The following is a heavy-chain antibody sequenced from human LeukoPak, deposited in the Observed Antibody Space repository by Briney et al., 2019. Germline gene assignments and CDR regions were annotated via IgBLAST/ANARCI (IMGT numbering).Heavy chain of an antibody. Sequence: KPGGSLRLSCAASGFTFSSYSMNWVRQAPGKGLEWVSSISSSSSYIYYADSVKGRFTISRDNAKNSLYLQMDSLRAEDTAVYYCARDTARVIRGGFDYWGQGTLVTVSS. V-gene: IGHV3-21*01. CDR3: ARDTARVIRGGFDY. D-gene: IGHD5-18*01. CDR1: GFTFSSYS. J-gene: IGHJ4*02. CDR2: ISSSSSYI.